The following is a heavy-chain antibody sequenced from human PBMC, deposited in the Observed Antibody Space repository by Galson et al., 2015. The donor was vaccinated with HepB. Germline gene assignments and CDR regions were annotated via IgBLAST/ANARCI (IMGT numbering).Heavy chain of an antibody. CDR2: IDPSDSYT. D-gene: IGHD3-10*01. Sequence: QSGAEVKKPGESLRISCKGSGYSFTSYWISWVRQMPGKGLEWIGRIDPSDSYTNYSPSFQGHVTISADKSISTAYLQWSSLKASDAAMYYCARPPFRSWYGSDHNWYFDLSGRGTLVTVSS. CDR3: ARPPFRSWYGSDHNWYFDL. CDR1: GYSFTSYW. J-gene: IGHJ2*01. V-gene: IGHV5-10-1*01.